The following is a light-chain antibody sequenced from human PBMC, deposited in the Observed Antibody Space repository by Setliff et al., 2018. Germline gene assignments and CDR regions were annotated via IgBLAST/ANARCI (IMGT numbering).Light chain of an antibody. J-gene: IGLJ1*01. V-gene: IGLV2-14*03. CDR2: DVT. CDR3: SAYTSSSTYV. CDR1: SSDVGSYDF. Sequence: QSVLTQPASVSGSPGQSITISCSGTSSDVGSYDFVSWYQQLPGKAPKLIIHDVTNRPSGVSNRFSGSKAANTASLTISELQAEDEADYYCSAYTSSSTYVFGTGTKVTVL.